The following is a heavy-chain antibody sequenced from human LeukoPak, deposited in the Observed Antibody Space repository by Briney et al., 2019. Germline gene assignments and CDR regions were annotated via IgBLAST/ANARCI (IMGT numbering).Heavy chain of an antibody. CDR2: IYYSGST. CDR3: ASSVEMATITGAFDI. D-gene: IGHD5-24*01. Sequence: SETLSLTCTVSGGSISSGDYHWSWIRQPPGKGLEWIGYIYYSGSTYYNPSLKSRVTISVDTSKNQFPLKLSSVTAADTAVYYCASSVEMATITGAFDIWGQGTMVTVSS. V-gene: IGHV4-30-4*01. CDR1: GGSISSGDYH. J-gene: IGHJ3*02.